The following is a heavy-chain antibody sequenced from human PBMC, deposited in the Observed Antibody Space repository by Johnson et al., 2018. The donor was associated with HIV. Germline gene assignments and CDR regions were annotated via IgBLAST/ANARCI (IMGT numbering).Heavy chain of an antibody. J-gene: IGHJ3*02. V-gene: IGHV3-20*04. D-gene: IGHD1-7*01. CDR3: AKDRRELPSPFDI. CDR1: GFTFDDHG. CDR2: ISWNGGST. Sequence: VQLVESGGGLVQPGGSLRLSCAASGFTFDDHGMSWVRQAPGKGLEWVSGISWNGGSTGYADSVKGRFSISRDNAKNSLYLQMNSLRAEDTAVYYCAKDRRELPSPFDIWGQGTMVTVSS.